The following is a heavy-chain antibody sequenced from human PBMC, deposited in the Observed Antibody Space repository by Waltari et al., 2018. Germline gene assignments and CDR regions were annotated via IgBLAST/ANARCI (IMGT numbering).Heavy chain of an antibody. CDR3: ATGHGSGSYYFNWFDP. CDR1: GYTLTELS. Sequence: QVQLVQSGAEVKKPGASVKVSCKVSGYTLTELSMPWVRQATGKGLEWMGGFDPEDGETIYAQKFQGRVTMTEDTSTDTAYMELSSLRSEDTAVYYCATGHGSGSYYFNWFDPWGQGTLVTVSS. CDR2: FDPEDGET. J-gene: IGHJ5*02. D-gene: IGHD3-10*01. V-gene: IGHV1-24*01.